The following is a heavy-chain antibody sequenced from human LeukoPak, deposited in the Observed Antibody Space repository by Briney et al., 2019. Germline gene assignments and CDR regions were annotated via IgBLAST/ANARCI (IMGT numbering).Heavy chain of an antibody. J-gene: IGHJ5*02. Sequence: SETLSLTCTVSGGSISSSSYYWGWIRQPPGKGLEWIGSIYYSGSTYYNPSLKSRVTISVDTSKNQFSLKLSPVTAADTAVYYCARQGVGSTSPNNWFDPWGQGTLVTVSS. CDR1: GGSISSSSYY. V-gene: IGHV4-39*01. CDR2: IYYSGST. CDR3: ARQGVGSTSPNNWFDP. D-gene: IGHD2-2*01.